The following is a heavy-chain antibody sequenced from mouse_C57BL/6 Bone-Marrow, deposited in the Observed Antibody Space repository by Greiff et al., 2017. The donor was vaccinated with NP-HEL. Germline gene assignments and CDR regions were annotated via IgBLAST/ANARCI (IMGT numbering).Heavy chain of an antibody. CDR1: GFTFSSYG. CDR2: ISSGGSYT. V-gene: IGHV5-6*01. J-gene: IGHJ3*01. CDR3: AWRARGFAY. Sequence: EVQGVESGGDLVKPGGSLKLSCAASGFTFSSYGMSWVRQTPDKRLEWVATISSGGSYTYYPDSVKGRFTISRDNTKDTLYLQMSSLKSEDTAMYYCAWRARGFAYWGQGTLVTVSA. D-gene: IGHD6-1*01.